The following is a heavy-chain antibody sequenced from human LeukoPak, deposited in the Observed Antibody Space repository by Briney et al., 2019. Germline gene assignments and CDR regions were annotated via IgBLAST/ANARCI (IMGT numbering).Heavy chain of an antibody. V-gene: IGHV4-34*01. D-gene: IGHD5-18*01. CDR2: INHSGGT. CDR1: GGSFSYYY. J-gene: IGHJ5*02. Sequence: SETLSLTCAVYGGSFSYYYWSWIRQSPEKGLEWIGEINHSGGTNYNPSLKSRVTISVDTSKNRFSLKLSSVTAADTAVYYCARGSTALRPGDPWGQGTLVTVSS. CDR3: ARGSTALRPGDP.